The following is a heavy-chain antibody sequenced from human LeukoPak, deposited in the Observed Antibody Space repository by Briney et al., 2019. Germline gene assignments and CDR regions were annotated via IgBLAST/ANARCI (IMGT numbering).Heavy chain of an antibody. D-gene: IGHD3-22*01. CDR2: IIPIFGTA. CDR1: GCTFSSYA. V-gene: IGHV1-69*01. J-gene: IGHJ3*02. CDR3: ATASDRDYYDRPIYAFDI. Sequence: SVKVSCKASGCTFSSYAISWVRQAPGQGLEWMGGIIPIFGTANYAQKFQGRVTITADESTSTAYMELSSLRSEDTAVYYCATASDRDYYDRPIYAFDIWGQGTMVTVSS.